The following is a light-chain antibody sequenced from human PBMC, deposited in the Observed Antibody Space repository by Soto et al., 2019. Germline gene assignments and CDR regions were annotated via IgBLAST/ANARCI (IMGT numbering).Light chain of an antibody. V-gene: IGKV1-33*01. CDR3: QQYNSMLS. Sequence: DIQMTQSPSSLSASEGDRVTITCQSSHDVSRNLNWFQQKAGEAPQLLIYDASNLERGVPSRFSGSGSGTDFTLTISSLQPEDVATYYCQQYNSMLSFGGVTAVEIK. CDR2: DAS. CDR1: HDVSRN. J-gene: IGKJ4*01.